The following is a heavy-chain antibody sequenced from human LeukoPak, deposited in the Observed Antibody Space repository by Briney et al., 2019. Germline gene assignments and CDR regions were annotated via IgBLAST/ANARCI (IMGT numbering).Heavy chain of an antibody. Sequence: ASVKVSCKASGYTFTCYGISWVRQAPGQGLEWMGWISAYNGNTNYAQKLQGRVTMTTDTSTSTAYMELRSLRSDDTAVYYCARVKRYGSGTTGGDYWGQGTLVTVSS. CDR2: ISAYNGNT. CDR3: ARVKRYGSGTTGGDY. CDR1: GYTFTCYG. V-gene: IGHV1-18*04. J-gene: IGHJ4*02. D-gene: IGHD3-10*01.